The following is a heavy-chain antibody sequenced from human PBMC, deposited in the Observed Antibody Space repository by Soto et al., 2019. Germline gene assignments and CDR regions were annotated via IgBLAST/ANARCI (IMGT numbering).Heavy chain of an antibody. CDR2: TSHNGIT. V-gene: IGHV4-31*03. Sequence: QVQLQESGPGLVEPSETLSLTCTVSGGSMNNERSYWSWIRQSPGRGLEWIGYTSHNGITWYNPSLQSRVSISIDTSEDHFSLEMRSVTAADTAVYYCARGEIVMLDWGQGALVTVSS. CDR1: GGSMNNERSY. D-gene: IGHD3-16*01. J-gene: IGHJ4*02. CDR3: ARGEIVMLD.